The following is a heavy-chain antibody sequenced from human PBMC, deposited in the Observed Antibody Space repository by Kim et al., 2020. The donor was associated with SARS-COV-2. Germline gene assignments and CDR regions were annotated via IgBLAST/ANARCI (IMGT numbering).Heavy chain of an antibody. Sequence: SVNGRLTIARANSKTTLYLQMNSLRAEETAVYYCAKDRLWGNAYFAYWGQGTLVTVSS. V-gene: IGHV3-30*02. CDR3: AKDRLWGNAYFAY. D-gene: IGHD3-16*01. J-gene: IGHJ4*02.